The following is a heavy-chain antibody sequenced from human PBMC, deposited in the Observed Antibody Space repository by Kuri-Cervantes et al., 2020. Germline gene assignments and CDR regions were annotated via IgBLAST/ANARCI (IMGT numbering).Heavy chain of an antibody. CDR2: IYYSGST. V-gene: IGHV4-39*07. CDR3: ARSIRWAFDI. J-gene: IGHJ3*02. D-gene: IGHD5-24*01. CDR1: GGSIGSSSYY. Sequence: GSLRLSCTVSGGSIGSSSYYWGWIRQPPGKGLEWIGSIYYSGSTYYNPSLKSRVTISVDTSKNQFSLKLSSVTAADTAVYYCARSIRWAFDIWGQGTMVTVSS.